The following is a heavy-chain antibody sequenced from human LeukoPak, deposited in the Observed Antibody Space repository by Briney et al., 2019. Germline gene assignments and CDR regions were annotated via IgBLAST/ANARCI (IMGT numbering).Heavy chain of an antibody. CDR3: TRAWSGGSDAFDI. J-gene: IGHJ3*02. CDR1: GYTPTNYD. Sequence: ASVKVSCKASGYTPTNYDINWVRRATGQGLEWMGWMNPSSGNTGYAQKFQDRVTMTWNTSINTAYMELRSLRCEDTAMYYCTRAWSGGSDAFDIWGQGTIVTVSS. V-gene: IGHV1-8*01. D-gene: IGHD3-3*01. CDR2: MNPSSGNT.